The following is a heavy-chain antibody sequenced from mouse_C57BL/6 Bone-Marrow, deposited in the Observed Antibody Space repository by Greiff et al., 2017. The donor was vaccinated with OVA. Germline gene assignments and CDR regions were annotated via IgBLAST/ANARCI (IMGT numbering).Heavy chain of an antibody. CDR3: ARRYYGSSYHFDY. CDR2: IDPSDSYT. CDR1: GYTFTSYW. V-gene: IGHV1-50*01. D-gene: IGHD1-1*01. Sequence: QVQLQQPGAELVKPGASVKLSCKASGYTFTSYWMQWVKQRPGQGLEWIGEIDPSDSYTNYNQKFKGKATLTVDTSSSTAYMQLSSLTSEDSAVYYCARRYYGSSYHFDYWGQGTTLTVSS. J-gene: IGHJ2*01.